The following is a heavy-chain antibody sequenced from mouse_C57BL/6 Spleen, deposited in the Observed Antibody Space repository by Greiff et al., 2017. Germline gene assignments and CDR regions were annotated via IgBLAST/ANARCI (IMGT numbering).Heavy chain of an antibody. J-gene: IGHJ4*01. Sequence: EVQLLQSGGDLVKPGGSLKLSCAASGFTFTSYGMSWVRQTPAQRLEWVATISSGGSYTYYPDSVKGRFTISRDNAKNTLYLQMSSLKSEDTAMYYSASLCDYAALDYWGQGTSVTVSS. CDR3: ASLCDYAALDY. D-gene: IGHD6-5*01. V-gene: IGHV5-6*01. CDR1: GFTFTSYG. CDR2: ISSGGSYT.